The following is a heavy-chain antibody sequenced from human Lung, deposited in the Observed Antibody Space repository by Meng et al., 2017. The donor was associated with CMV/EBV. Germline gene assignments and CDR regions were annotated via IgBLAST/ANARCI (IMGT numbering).Heavy chain of an antibody. CDR2: ISSSSSYI. D-gene: IGHD5-18*01. Sequence: GGSLRLXXAASGFTFSSYAMSWVRQAPGKGLEWVSSISSSSSYIYYADSVKGRFTISRDNAKNSLYLQMNSLRAKDTAVYYCARDNSYGDEYYFDYWGQGXLVTVSS. CDR1: GFTFSSYA. CDR3: ARDNSYGDEYYFDY. V-gene: IGHV3-21*01. J-gene: IGHJ4*02.